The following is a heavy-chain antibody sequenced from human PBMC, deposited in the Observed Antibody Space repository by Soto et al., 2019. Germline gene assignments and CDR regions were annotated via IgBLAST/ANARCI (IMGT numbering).Heavy chain of an antibody. CDR2: ISGSGGST. J-gene: IGHJ4*02. CDR1: GFTFSSYA. V-gene: IGHV3-23*01. CDR3: AKDSKKDWAYSGYDPIPGYFDY. Sequence: EVQLLESGGGLVQPGGSLRLSCAASGFTFSSYAMSWVRQAPGKGLEWVSAISGSGGSTYYADSVKGRFTISRDNSKNTLYLQMNSLRAEDTAVYYCAKDSKKDWAYSGYDPIPGYFDYWGQGTLVTVSS. D-gene: IGHD5-12*01.